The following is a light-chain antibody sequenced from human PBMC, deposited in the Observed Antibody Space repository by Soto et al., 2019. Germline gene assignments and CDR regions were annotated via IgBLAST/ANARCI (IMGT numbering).Light chain of an antibody. V-gene: IGKV3-15*01. CDR2: GAS. J-gene: IGKJ5*01. Sequence: EIVLTQSPGTLSLSPGERATLSCRASENVRTKVGWYQQKAGQAPRLLIYGASTRATGIPARFSGSGSGTEFTLTISSLQSEDFAVYYCQQRSNWPPITFGQGTRLEIK. CDR1: ENVRTK. CDR3: QQRSNWPPIT.